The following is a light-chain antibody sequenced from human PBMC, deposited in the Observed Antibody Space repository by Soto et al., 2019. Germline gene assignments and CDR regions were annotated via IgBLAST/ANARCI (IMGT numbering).Light chain of an antibody. CDR2: DVS. CDR1: QDIRNH. V-gene: IGKV1-33*01. CDR3: QHFDSLPRFT. Sequence: DIQMNLAPSSLSASVGDRVPITCQASQDIRNHLNWYQHRPGKAPKLLIYDVSNLETGVPSRFIGSRSGTDFTFTISSLQPEDVATYYCQHFDSLPRFTFGQGTKLQLK. J-gene: IGKJ2*01.